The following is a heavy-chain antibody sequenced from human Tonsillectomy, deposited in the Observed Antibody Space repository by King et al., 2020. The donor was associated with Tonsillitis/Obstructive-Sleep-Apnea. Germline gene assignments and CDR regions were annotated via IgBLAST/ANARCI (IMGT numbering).Heavy chain of an antibody. D-gene: IGHD2-2*01. CDR3: ARISCSSTSCYDFDY. J-gene: IGHJ4*02. V-gene: IGHV2-26*01. CDR1: GFSLSNARMS. CDR2: IFSNDEK. Sequence: VTLKESGPVLVKPTETLTLTCTVSGFSLSNARMSVSWIRQPPGKALEWLAHIFSNDEKIYSTSLKSRLTISKDTSKNQVVLTMTNMDPVDTATYYCARISCSSTSCYDFDYWGQGTLVTVSS.